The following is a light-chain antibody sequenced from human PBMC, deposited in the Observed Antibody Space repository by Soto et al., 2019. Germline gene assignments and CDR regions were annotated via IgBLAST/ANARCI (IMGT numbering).Light chain of an antibody. CDR1: QSVSSSY. CDR3: LQDINYPWT. J-gene: IGKJ1*01. CDR2: RTS. Sequence: EILLTQSPGTLSLSPGEGATLSCRASQSVSSSYLAWYQQKPGQAPRLLIYRTSSRATGIPERFSGSGSGTDFTLAISSLQPEDSAAYYCLQDINYPWTFGQGTKVDIK. V-gene: IGKV3-20*01.